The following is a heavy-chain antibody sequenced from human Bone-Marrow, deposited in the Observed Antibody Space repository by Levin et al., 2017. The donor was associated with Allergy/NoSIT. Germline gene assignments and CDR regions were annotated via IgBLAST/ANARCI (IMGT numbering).Heavy chain of an antibody. D-gene: IGHD2-15*01. CDR1: GFNFTNAW. V-gene: IGHV3-15*01. Sequence: SCAASGFNFTNAWMSWVRQAPGKGLEWVGRSKSRNDGGTTDYAAPVKGRFIISKDVSKNTLYLQMNSLKTQDTAVYYCSTEGGHCSGGSCYLLPFYYGMDVWGQGTTVTVSS. J-gene: IGHJ6*02. CDR3: STEGGHCSGGSCYLLPFYYGMDV. CDR2: SKSRNDGGTT.